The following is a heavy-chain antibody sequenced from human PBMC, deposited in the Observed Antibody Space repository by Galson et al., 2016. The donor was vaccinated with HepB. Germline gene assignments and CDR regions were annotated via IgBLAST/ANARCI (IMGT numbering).Heavy chain of an antibody. CDR1: GFTFRSYG. V-gene: IGHV3-30*18. CDR2: ISYDGSNK. J-gene: IGHJ4*02. CDR3: AKDIGWGIVSY. Sequence: SLRPSCAASGFTFRSYGMHWVRQAPGKGLEWVAVISYDGSNKYYADSVKGRFTISRDNSKNTLYLQMNSLRAEDTAMYYCAKDIGWGIVSYWGQGTLVTVSS. D-gene: IGHD3-16*02.